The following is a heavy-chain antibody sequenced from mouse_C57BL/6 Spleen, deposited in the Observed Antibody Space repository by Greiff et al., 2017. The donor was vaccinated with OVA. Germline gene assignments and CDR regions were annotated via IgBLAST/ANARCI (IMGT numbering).Heavy chain of an antibody. Sequence: VQLQQPGAELVKPGASVKLSCKASGYTFTSYWMQWVKQRPGQGLEWIGEIDPSASYTNYNQKFKGKATLTVDTSSSTAYMQLSSLTSEDSAVYYCARGGGFIFYAMDDWGQGTSVTVSS. CDR3: ARGGGFIFYAMDD. D-gene: IGHD1-1*01. J-gene: IGHJ4*01. CDR1: GYTFTSYW. V-gene: IGHV1-50*01. CDR2: IDPSASYT.